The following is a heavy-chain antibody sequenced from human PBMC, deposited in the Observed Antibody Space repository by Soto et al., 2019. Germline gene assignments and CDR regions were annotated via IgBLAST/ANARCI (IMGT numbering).Heavy chain of an antibody. CDR1: GFSSSPYA. CDR3: ARGVRLHFDN. V-gene: IGHV3-23*01. Sequence: GGSLRLSCAASGFSSSPYAMSWVRQAPGKGLEWVSSISGSGNKTYYADSVKGRFTISRDNSKDTLFLQMNGLSAEDTALYYCARGVRLHFDNWGQGTLVTVSS. J-gene: IGHJ4*02. CDR2: ISGSGNKT.